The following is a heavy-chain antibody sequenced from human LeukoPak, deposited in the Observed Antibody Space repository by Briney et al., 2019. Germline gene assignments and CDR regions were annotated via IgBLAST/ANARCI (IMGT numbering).Heavy chain of an antibody. CDR3: ARVPPGRLVHYYFDY. CDR1: GYTFTGYY. Sequence: ASVKVSCKASGYTFTGYYMHWVRQAPGQGLEWMGWINPNSGGTNYAQKFQGRVTMTRDTPISTAYMELSRLRSDDTAVYYCARVPPGRLVHYYFDYWGQGTLVTVSS. J-gene: IGHJ4*02. D-gene: IGHD6-19*01. CDR2: INPNSGGT. V-gene: IGHV1-2*02.